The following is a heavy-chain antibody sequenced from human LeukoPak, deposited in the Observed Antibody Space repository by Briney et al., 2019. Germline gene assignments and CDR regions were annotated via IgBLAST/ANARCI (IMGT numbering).Heavy chain of an antibody. D-gene: IGHD1-26*01. V-gene: IGHV1-2*02. CDR1: GYTFTGYY. Sequence: ASVKVSCKASGYTFTGYYMHWVRQAPGQGLEWMGWINPNSGGTNYAQKFQGRVTMTRDTSISTAYMELSRLRSDDTAVYYCARGYSGSYLDFDYWGQGTLVTVSS. J-gene: IGHJ4*02. CDR3: ARGYSGSYLDFDY. CDR2: INPNSGGT.